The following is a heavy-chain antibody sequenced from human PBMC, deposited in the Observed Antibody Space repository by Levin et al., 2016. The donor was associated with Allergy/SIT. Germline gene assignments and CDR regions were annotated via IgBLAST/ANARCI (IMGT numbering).Heavy chain of an antibody. CDR1: GFTFSSYA. V-gene: IGHV3-30*18. J-gene: IGHJ3*01. CDR2: LSFDGSRK. Sequence: GGSLRLSCAASGFTFSSYAMQWVRQAPGKGLEWVAVLSFDGSRKDYADSVKGRFAISRDNSKNTVFLQMNSLRVEDTALYYCANMPLSEEPFDFWGQGTMVTVVF. D-gene: IGHD2-2*01. CDR3: ANMPLSEEPFDF.